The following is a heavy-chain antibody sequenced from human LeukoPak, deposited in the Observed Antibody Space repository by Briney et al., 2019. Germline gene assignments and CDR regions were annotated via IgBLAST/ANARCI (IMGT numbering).Heavy chain of an antibody. Sequence: SETLSLTCTVSGGSISTSSYYWGWIRQPPGKGLEWIGSIYYSGSTYYNPSLKSRVTISVDTSKNQFSLKLSSVTAADTAVYYCARAGSGWYSSALFDYWGQGTLVTVSS. J-gene: IGHJ4*02. V-gene: IGHV4-39*01. CDR2: IYYSGST. D-gene: IGHD6-19*01. CDR1: GGSISTSSYY. CDR3: ARAGSGWYSSALFDY.